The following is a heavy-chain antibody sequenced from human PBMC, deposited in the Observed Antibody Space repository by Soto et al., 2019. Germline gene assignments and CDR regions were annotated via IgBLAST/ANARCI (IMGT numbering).Heavy chain of an antibody. CDR1: GGSISSGGYS. Sequence: SGTLSLTCAVSGGSISSGGYSWSWIRQPPGKGLEWIGYIYHSGSTYYNPSLKSRVTISVDRSKNQFSLKLSSVTAADTAVYYCARASSAGEYCSGVSCYTNWFDLWCQGTLVTVSS. D-gene: IGHD2-15*01. V-gene: IGHV4-30-2*01. CDR3: ARASSAGEYCSGVSCYTNWFDL. J-gene: IGHJ5*02. CDR2: IYHSGST.